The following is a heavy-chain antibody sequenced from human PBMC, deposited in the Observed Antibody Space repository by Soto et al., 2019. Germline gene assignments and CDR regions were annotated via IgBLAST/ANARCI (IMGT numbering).Heavy chain of an antibody. V-gene: IGHV4-59*01. Sequence: PSETLSLTCTVSGDSISSYSWSWIRQPPGKGLEWIGNIHYNGNTKYGPSIKSRVTMSVDTSKNHFSLKLISVTTADTAAYFCAREGNLGRWIQPLDSWGQGTLVTVSS. J-gene: IGHJ4*02. CDR3: AREGNLGRWIQPLDS. D-gene: IGHD2-2*03. CDR2: IHYNGNT. CDR1: GDSISSYS.